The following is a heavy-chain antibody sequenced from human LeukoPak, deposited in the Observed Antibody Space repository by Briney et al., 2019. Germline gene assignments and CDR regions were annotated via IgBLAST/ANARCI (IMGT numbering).Heavy chain of an antibody. CDR2: IGSSSSPI. J-gene: IGHJ3*02. D-gene: IGHD1-26*01. Sequence: GGSLRLSCAASGFTFSNYNINWVRQAPGKGLEWVSFIGSSSSPIYYADSVKGRFTFSRDNAKNSLYLHLNSLRDEDTAVYYCARDPRPYSGSGLHFDIWGQGTLVTVSS. CDR1: GFTFSNYN. CDR3: ARDPRPYSGSGLHFDI. V-gene: IGHV3-48*02.